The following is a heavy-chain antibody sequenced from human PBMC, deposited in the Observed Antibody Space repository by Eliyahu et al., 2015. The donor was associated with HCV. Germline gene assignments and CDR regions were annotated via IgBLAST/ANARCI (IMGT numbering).Heavy chain of an antibody. CDR3: AKTDSGSGWLVLIP. CDR2: ISYDGSQK. Sequence: QVQLVESGGGVVQPGRSLRLSCAASGFTFXNFGMXWVRQXPGKGLEWVAVISYDGSQKYYADSVRGRFTVSRDNSKNTLYLQMNSLRAEDTAVYYCAKTDSGSGWLVLIPWGQGTLVTVSS. V-gene: IGHV3-30*18. D-gene: IGHD6-19*01. J-gene: IGHJ5*02. CDR1: GFTFXNFG.